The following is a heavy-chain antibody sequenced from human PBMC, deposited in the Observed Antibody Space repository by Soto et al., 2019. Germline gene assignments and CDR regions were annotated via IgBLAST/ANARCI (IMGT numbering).Heavy chain of an antibody. CDR2: IKSKTDGGTT. CDR3: TTDLLYYYGLGSYYNPDY. J-gene: IGHJ4*02. Sequence: EVQLVESGGGLVKPGGSLRLSCAASGFTFSNAWMSWVRQAPGKGLEWVGRIKSKTDGGTTDYAAPVKGRFTISRDDSKNTLYLQMNSLKTEDTAVYYCTTDLLYYYGLGSYYNPDYWGQGTLVTVSS. D-gene: IGHD3-10*01. CDR1: GFTFSNAW. V-gene: IGHV3-15*01.